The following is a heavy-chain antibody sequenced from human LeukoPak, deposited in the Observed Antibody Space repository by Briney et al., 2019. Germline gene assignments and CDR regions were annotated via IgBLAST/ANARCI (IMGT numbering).Heavy chain of an antibody. Sequence: GGSLRLSCAASGFTFDDYAMHWVRQAPGKGLVWVSRISNDGSSTSYADSVKGRFTISRDNAKNMLYLQMNSLRAEDTAVYYCARDPIVGATYPLVPPDYWGQGTLVTVSS. D-gene: IGHD1-26*01. CDR2: ISNDGSST. J-gene: IGHJ4*02. V-gene: IGHV3-74*01. CDR3: ARDPIVGATYPLVPPDY. CDR1: GFTFDDYA.